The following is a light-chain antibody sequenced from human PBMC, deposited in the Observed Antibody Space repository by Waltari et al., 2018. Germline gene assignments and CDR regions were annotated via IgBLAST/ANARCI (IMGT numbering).Light chain of an antibody. CDR2: GKN. V-gene: IGLV3-19*01. CDR3: NSRDSNGNPFV. CDR1: SLSYYY. Sequence: SSELTQDPAVSVALGQTVRITCTGASLSYYYANWYRQKPGQAPLLFMSGKNNRPSGIPDRFSGSYSGDTASLTITGAQAEDEADYYCNSRDSNGNPFVFGPATKVTVL. J-gene: IGLJ1*01.